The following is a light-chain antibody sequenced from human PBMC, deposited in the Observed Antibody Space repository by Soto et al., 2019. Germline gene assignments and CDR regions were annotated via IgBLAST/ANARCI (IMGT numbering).Light chain of an antibody. CDR2: DVT. CDR3: SSFTSSTTVL. Sequence: QSVLTRPASVSGSPGQSITISCTGTSSDVGGYNYVSWFQQHPDKAPQLLIYDVTNRPSGVSKRFSGSKSGNTASLTISGLQAEDEADYYCSSFTSSTTVLFGGGTKVTVL. J-gene: IGLJ2*01. V-gene: IGLV2-14*03. CDR1: SSDVGGYNY.